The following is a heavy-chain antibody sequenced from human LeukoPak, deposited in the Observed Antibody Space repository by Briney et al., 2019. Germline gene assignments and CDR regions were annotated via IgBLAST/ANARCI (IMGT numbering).Heavy chain of an antibody. CDR2: IRYNGNNQ. J-gene: IGHJ6*04. CDR1: VFTFNNYG. V-gene: IGHV3-30*02. CDR3: AGHRYCNSPTCLPGV. D-gene: IGHD2/OR15-2a*01. Sequence: GGSLRLSCAASVFTFNNYGMHWVRQAPGKGLEWVAFIRYNGNNQYYADSVKGRFTISRDNSKNTLYLQINSLRAEDTAVYYCAGHRYCNSPTCLPGVWGKGTTVTVSS.